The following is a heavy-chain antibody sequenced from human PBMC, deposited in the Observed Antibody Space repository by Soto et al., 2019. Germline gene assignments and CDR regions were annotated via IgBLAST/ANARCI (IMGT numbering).Heavy chain of an antibody. CDR3: ARDYLRGYDYSHWFDP. CDR2: IYYSGST. J-gene: IGHJ5*02. CDR1: GGSISSYY. V-gene: IGHV4-59*01. Sequence: QVQLQESGPGLVKPSETLSLTCTVSGGSISSYYWSWIRQPLGKGLEWIGYIYYSGSTNYNPSLKSRVTISVDTSKNQFSLKLSSVTAADTAVYYCARDYLRGYDYSHWFDPWGQGTLVTVSS. D-gene: IGHD5-12*01.